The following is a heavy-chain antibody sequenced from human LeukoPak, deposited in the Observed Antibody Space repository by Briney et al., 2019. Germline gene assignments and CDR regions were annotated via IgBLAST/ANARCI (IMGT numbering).Heavy chain of an antibody. CDR3: ARDQDGDYGRNYFDY. CDR2: IYTSGST. Sequence: SETLSLTCTVSGGSISSYYWSWIRQPAGKGLEWIGRIYTSGSTNYNPSPKSRVTISVDKSKNQFSLKLSSVTAADTAVYYCARDQDGDYGRNYFDYWGQGTLVTVSS. J-gene: IGHJ4*02. CDR1: GGSISSYY. V-gene: IGHV4-4*07. D-gene: IGHD4-17*01.